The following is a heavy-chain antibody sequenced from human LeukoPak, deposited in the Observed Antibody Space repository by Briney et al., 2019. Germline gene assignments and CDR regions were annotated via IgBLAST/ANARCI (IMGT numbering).Heavy chain of an antibody. CDR2: INPSAGST. CDR1: GGTFSSYA. D-gene: IGHD3-22*01. CDR3: AKEGRYYDSSGYYYFGY. Sequence: ASVTVSCKASGGTFSSYAISWVRQAPGQGLEWMGIINPSAGSTSYAQHFQGRVTMTRDTSTSTVYMELSSLRSEDTAVYYCAKEGRYYDSSGYYYFGYWGQGTLVTVSS. V-gene: IGHV1-46*01. J-gene: IGHJ4*02.